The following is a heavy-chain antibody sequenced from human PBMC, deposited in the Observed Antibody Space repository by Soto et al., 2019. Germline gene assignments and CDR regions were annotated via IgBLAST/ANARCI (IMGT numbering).Heavy chain of an antibody. J-gene: IGHJ5*02. V-gene: IGHV3-7*01. CDR2: IKQDGSEK. CDR1: GFTFSSYW. Sequence: EVQLVESGGGLVQPGGSLRLSCAASGFTFSSYWMSWVRQAPGKGLEWVANIKQDGSEKYYVDSVKGRFTISRDNAKNPLFLQMTSLGAEETAVYYLARRRVSSDFWIDKSTWFAPWGKGPRVTVSP. CDR3: ARRRVSSDFWIDKSTWFAP. D-gene: IGHD3-3*01.